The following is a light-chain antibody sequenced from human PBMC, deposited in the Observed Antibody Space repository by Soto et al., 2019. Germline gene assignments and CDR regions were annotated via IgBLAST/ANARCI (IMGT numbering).Light chain of an antibody. CDR3: CSYAGTITYV. V-gene: IGLV2-23*01. Sequence: QSVLTQPASVSGSPGQSITISCTGTSSDIGNYNLVSWYQQHPGKAPKLMIYEGSKWPSGVSNRFSGSKSGNTASLTISGLQAEDEADYYCCSYAGTITYVFGTGTKLTVL. CDR2: EGS. CDR1: SSDIGNYNL. J-gene: IGLJ1*01.